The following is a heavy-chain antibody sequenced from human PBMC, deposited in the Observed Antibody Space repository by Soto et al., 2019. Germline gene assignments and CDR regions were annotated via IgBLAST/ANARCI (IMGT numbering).Heavy chain of an antibody. J-gene: IGHJ6*02. CDR2: TYYRSKWYN. D-gene: IGHD6-19*01. CDR1: GDSVSSNSAA. V-gene: IGHV6-1*01. CDR3: ARDNRPSIAVAGSTAYYYYGMDV. Sequence: PSQTLSLTCAISGDSVSSNSAAWNWIRQSPSRGLEWLGRTYYRSKWYNDYAVSVKSRKTINPDTSKNQFSLQLNSVTPEDTAVYYCARDNRPSIAVAGSTAYYYYGMDVWGQGTTVTVS.